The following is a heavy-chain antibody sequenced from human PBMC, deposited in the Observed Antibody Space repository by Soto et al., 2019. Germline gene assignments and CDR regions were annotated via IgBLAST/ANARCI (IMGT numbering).Heavy chain of an antibody. V-gene: IGHV1-3*01. Sequence: GPSVKVSCKASGYTFTSYGIHWVRQAPGQRLEWMGWINAANGDTKYSPKFQGRVTITWDTSASTAYMELSSLRSEDTAVYYCVRRHVSATGIDWFDPWGQGTLVTVSS. CDR1: GYTFTSYG. CDR2: INAANGDT. CDR3: VRRHVSATGIDWFDP. D-gene: IGHD6-13*01. J-gene: IGHJ5*02.